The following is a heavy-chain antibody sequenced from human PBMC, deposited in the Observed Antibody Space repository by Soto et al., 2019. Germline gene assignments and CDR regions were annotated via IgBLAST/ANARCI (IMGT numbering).Heavy chain of an antibody. CDR3: ARTVMPVGNLAAFDH. CDR1: GGSISSYY. D-gene: IGHD7-27*01. Sequence: SETLSLTCTVSGGSISSYYWSWIRQPPGKGLEWIGYIYYSGSTNYNPSLKSRGTISVETSKNQFSLKLSSVTAADTAVYFCARTVMPVGNLAAFDHWGEGVLVTVSS. J-gene: IGHJ4*02. V-gene: IGHV4-59*01. CDR2: IYYSGST.